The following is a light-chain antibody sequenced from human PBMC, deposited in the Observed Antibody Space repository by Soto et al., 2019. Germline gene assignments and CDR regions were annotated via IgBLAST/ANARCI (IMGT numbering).Light chain of an antibody. CDR3: QQYGTSSRT. CDR1: QTVGRN. J-gene: IGKJ1*01. CDR2: GAS. Sequence: EIVMAQSPATLSVSPGERATLSCRASQTVGRNLAWYQHRPGQAPRLLIYGASSRATGIPDRFSGSGSGTDFTLTISRLEPEDFAVYYCQQYGTSSRTFGQGTKVDI. V-gene: IGKV3-20*01.